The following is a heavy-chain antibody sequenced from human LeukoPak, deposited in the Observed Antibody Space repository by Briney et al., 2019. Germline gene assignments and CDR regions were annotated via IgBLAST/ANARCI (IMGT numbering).Heavy chain of an antibody. CDR3: ARGNIVVLPGTKGGGYYYGMDV. CDR2: INHSGST. CDR1: GGSFSGHY. D-gene: IGHD2-2*01. V-gene: IGHV4-34*01. Sequence: PSETLSLTCAVYGGSFSGHYWSWIRQPPGKGLEWIGEINHSGSTNYNPSLKSRVTISVDTSKNQFSLKLSSVTAADTAVYYCARGNIVVLPGTKGGGYYYGMDVWGQGTTVTVSS. J-gene: IGHJ6*02.